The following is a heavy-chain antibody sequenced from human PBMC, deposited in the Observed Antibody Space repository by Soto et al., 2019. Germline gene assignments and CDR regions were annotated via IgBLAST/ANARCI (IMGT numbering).Heavy chain of an antibody. V-gene: IGHV3-23*01. CDR1: GFTVSSYA. D-gene: IGHD3-3*01. CDR3: AKDLPQAEGDEWLSYYYYYGMDV. Sequence: PGGSLRLSCAASGFTVSSYAMRWVRQAPGKGLEWVSAISGSGGSTYYADSVKGRFTISRDNSKNTLYLQMNSLRAEDTAVYYCAKDLPQAEGDEWLSYYYYYGMDVWGQGTTVTVSS. J-gene: IGHJ6*02. CDR2: ISGSGGST.